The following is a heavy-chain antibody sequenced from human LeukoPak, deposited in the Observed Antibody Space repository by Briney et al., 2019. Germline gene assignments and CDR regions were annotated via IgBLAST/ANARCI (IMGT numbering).Heavy chain of an antibody. J-gene: IGHJ4*02. CDR1: GFTFSSYA. CDR3: ARDSFLVAAAGTGNLDY. CDR2: ISYDGSNK. V-gene: IGHV3-30-3*01. D-gene: IGHD6-13*01. Sequence: GGSLRLSCAASGFTFSSYAMHWVRQAPGKGLEWVAVISYDGSNKYYADSVKGRFTISRDNSKNTLYLQMNSLRAKDTAVYYCARDSFLVAAAGTGNLDYWGQGTLVTVSS.